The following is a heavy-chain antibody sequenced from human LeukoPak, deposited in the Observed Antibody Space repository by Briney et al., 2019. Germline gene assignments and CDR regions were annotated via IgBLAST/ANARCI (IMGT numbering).Heavy chain of an antibody. CDR3: ARVRGSSTPFDY. Sequence: SQTLSLTCTVSGGSISSGGYYWSWIRQHPGKGPEWIGYIYYSGSTYYNPSLKSRVTISVDTSKNQFSLKLSSVTAADTAVYYCARVRGSSTPFDYWGQGTLVTVSS. J-gene: IGHJ4*02. CDR2: IYYSGST. CDR1: GGSISSGGYY. V-gene: IGHV4-31*03. D-gene: IGHD2-2*01.